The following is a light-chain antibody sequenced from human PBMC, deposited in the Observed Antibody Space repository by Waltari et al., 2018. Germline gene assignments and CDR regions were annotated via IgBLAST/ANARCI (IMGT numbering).Light chain of an antibody. CDR1: QSVGRT. J-gene: IGKJ1*01. Sequence: EIVLTQSPASLSLSPGDRATLSCRASQSVGRTLAWYQQRPGQAPRLLIYDASSRATGIPDRFSGSGSGTEFSLTISRLEPEVFAVYDSQKYGTRPATFGQWTKVEVK. CDR3: QKYGTRPAT. V-gene: IGKV3-20*01. CDR2: DAS.